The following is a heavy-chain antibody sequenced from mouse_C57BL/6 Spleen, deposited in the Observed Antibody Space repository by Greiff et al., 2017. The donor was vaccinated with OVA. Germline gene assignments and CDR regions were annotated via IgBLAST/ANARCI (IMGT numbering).Heavy chain of an antibody. CDR3: ARYVGLLPCFAY. CDR2: IRNKANGYTT. Sequence: EVNLVESGGGLVQPGGSLSLSCAASGFTFTDYYMSWVRQPPGKALEWLGFIRNKANGYTTEYSGSVKGRFTISRDNSPSILYLQMNALMAEDSATYYCARYVGLLPCFAYWGQGTLVTVSA. J-gene: IGHJ3*01. CDR1: GFTFTDYY. V-gene: IGHV7-3*01. D-gene: IGHD2-3*01.